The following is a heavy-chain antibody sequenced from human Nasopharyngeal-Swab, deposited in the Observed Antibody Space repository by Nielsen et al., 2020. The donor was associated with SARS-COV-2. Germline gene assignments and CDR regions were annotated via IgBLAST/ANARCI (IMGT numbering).Heavy chain of an antibody. D-gene: IGHD4-17*01. CDR2: IYHSGST. CDR3: ARVGGDGYYYYGMDV. V-gene: IGHV4-4*02. CDR1: GGSISSSNW. Sequence: SETLSLTCAVSGGSISSSNWWSWVRQPPGKGLEWIGEIYHSGSTNYNPSLKSRVTISVDTSKNQFSLKLSSVTAADTAVYYCARVGGDGYYYYGMDVWGQGTTVTVSS. J-gene: IGHJ6*02.